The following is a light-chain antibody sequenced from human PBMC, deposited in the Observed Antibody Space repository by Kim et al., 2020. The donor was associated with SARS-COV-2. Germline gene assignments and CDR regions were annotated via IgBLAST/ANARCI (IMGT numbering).Light chain of an antibody. V-gene: IGKV1-17*02. J-gene: IGKJ4*01. CDR3: QQNNSHPPT. Sequence: DIQMTQSPSSLSASVRDSVTITCRASQGIGNYLGWYQQKPGKAPRRLIYDASSLQSEVPPRFSGSGSGTEFTLTISNLQPEDFATYYCQQNNSHPPTFGGGTEVDSK. CDR2: DAS. CDR1: QGIGNY.